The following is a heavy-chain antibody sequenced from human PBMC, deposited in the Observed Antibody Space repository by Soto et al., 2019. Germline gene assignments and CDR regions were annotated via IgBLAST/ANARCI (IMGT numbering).Heavy chain of an antibody. Sequence: SETLSLTCSVSGGSISRSSYFWGWIRQPPGKGLEWIGSIYYSGSTYYNPSLKSRVTVSVDTSKNQFSLKLSSVTAADTAVYYCARHPSDFWFDPWGQGTLVTVSS. CDR1: GGSISRSSYF. V-gene: IGHV4-39*01. D-gene: IGHD2-21*02. CDR3: ARHPSDFWFDP. CDR2: IYYSGST. J-gene: IGHJ5*02.